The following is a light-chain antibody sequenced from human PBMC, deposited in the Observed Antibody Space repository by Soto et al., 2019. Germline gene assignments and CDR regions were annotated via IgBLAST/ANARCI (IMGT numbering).Light chain of an antibody. CDR3: QQRSNWPRRT. Sequence: EVVLTQSPGTLSLSPGERAALSCRASQSVSSSYLAWYQQKPGQAPRLLIYDASNRATGIPARFSGSGSGTDFTLTISSLEPEDFAVYYCQQRSNWPRRTFGQGTKVDIK. V-gene: IGKV3D-20*02. CDR2: DAS. CDR1: QSVSSSY. J-gene: IGKJ1*01.